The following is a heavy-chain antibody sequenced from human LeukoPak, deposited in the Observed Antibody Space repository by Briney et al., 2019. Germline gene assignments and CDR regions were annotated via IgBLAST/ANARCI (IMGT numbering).Heavy chain of an antibody. V-gene: IGHV4-28*01. D-gene: IGHD6-13*01. CDR3: ARNKGSSWIDY. CDR1: GYSISSNW. CDR2: IYYSGST. Sequence: SETLSLTCAVSGYSISSNWWGWIRQPPGEGREWIEYIYYSGSTYYNPSLKSRVTMSVDTSKNQFSLKLSSVTAVETAVYCCARNKGSSWIDYWGQGTLVTVSA. J-gene: IGHJ4*02.